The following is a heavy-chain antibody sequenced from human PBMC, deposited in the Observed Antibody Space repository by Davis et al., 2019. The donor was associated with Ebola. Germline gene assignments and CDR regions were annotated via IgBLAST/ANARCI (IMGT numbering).Heavy chain of an antibody. V-gene: IGHV4-39*07. J-gene: IGHJ4*02. CDR3: ARGSYYDSSGYYY. Sequence: SETLSLTCTVSGGSISSSSYYWGWIRQPPGKGLEWIGEINHSGSTNYNPSLKSRVTISVDTSKNQFSLKLSSVTAADTAVYYCARGSYYDSSGYYYWGQGTLVTVSS. CDR1: GGSISSSSYY. D-gene: IGHD3-22*01. CDR2: INHSGST.